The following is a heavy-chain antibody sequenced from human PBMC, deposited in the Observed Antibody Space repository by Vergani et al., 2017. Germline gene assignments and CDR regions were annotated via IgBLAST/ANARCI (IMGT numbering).Heavy chain of an antibody. CDR3: ARQTVIAAAGHDAFYI. D-gene: IGHD6-13*01. J-gene: IGHJ3*02. CDR2: INPGDSDT. Sequence: VQLVQSGAEVKKPGESLRISCKGSGYSFNSYCIGWVRQMTGKGVEWMGSINPGDSDTRYSPSFEGQVTISADKSCSTAYLQGSSLKASDTAMYYCARQTVIAAAGHDAFYIWGQGTMVTVSS. V-gene: IGHV5-51*01. CDR1: GYSFNSYC.